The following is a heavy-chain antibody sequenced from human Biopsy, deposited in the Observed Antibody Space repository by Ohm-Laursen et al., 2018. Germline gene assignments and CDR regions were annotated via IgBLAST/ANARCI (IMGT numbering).Heavy chain of an antibody. J-gene: IGHJ4*02. CDR1: ARSFSSLG. V-gene: IGHV1-69*01. Sequence: SSVKVSCKASARSFSSLGISWVRQAPGQGLEWMGEINSKFGTTNYAQTFQGRVTITADESTSTAYMEASSLRSEDTAVYYCAKRGVERGRPLAYWGQGTLVTVSS. CDR2: INSKFGTT. D-gene: IGHD1-1*01. CDR3: AKRGVERGRPLAY.